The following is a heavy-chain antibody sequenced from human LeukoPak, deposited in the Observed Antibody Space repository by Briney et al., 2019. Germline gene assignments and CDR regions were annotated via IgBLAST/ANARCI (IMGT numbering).Heavy chain of an antibody. V-gene: IGHV3-11*06. J-gene: IGHJ4*02. CDR2: ISSRDTYT. CDR3: ARGPYSSGSSADY. D-gene: IGHD6-19*01. Sequence: GGSLRPSCPASGFPFRDYYMSWIPQAPGKGRGWGSYISSRDTYTNYADSVKGRFTISRDNAKNSLYLQMNSRRAEDTAVYYCARGPYSSGSSADYWGQGTLVTVSS. CDR1: GFPFRDYY.